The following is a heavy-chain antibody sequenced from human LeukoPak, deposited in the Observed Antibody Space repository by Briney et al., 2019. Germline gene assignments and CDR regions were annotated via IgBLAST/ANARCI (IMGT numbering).Heavy chain of an antibody. V-gene: IGHV1-2*02. D-gene: IGHD5-24*01. J-gene: IGHJ4*02. CDR1: GYMFTGYY. CDR3: ARAYKWLHLAPTDY. Sequence: ASVKVSCKASGYMFTGYYMHWVRQAPGQGLEWMGWINPNSGGTNYAQKFQGRVTMTRDTSISTAYMELSRLRSDDTAVYYCARAYKWLHLAPTDYWGQGTLVTVSS. CDR2: INPNSGGT.